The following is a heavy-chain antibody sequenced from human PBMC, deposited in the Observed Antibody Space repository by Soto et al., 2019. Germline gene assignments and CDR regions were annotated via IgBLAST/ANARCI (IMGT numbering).Heavy chain of an antibody. D-gene: IGHD4-17*01. CDR2: IGTAGDT. V-gene: IGHV3-13*01. CDR1: GFTFSSYD. Sequence: GGSLRLSCAASGFTFSSYDMHWVRQATGKGLEWVSAIGTAGDTYYPGSVKGRFTISRENDKNSLYLQMNSLRAGDTAVYYCARGPRYGNDYYYYMDVWGKGTTVTVSS. J-gene: IGHJ6*03. CDR3: ARGPRYGNDYYYYMDV.